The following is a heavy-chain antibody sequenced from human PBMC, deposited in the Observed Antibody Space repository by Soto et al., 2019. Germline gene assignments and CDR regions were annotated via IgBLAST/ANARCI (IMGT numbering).Heavy chain of an antibody. V-gene: IGHV3-33*01. D-gene: IGHD5-12*01. CDR3: ARDKRYSGYDWSFDY. CDR2: IWYDGSNK. CDR1: GFTFSSYG. J-gene: IGHJ4*02. Sequence: QVQLVESGGGVVQPGRSLRLSCAASGFTFSSYGMHWVRQAPGKGLEWVAVIWYDGSNKYYADSVKGRFTISRDNSKNTLYLQMNSLRAEDTAVYYCARDKRYSGYDWSFDYRGQGTLVTVSS.